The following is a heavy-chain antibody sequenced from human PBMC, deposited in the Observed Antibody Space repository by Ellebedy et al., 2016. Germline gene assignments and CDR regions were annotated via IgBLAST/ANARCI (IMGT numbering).Heavy chain of an antibody. CDR3: AREKGSYDRSGYYLDH. V-gene: IGHV4-30-4*01. J-gene: IGHJ4*02. CDR1: GGSISNGDYY. D-gene: IGHD3-22*01. Sequence: SETLSLXXTVSGGSISNGDYYWSWIRQPPGKGLEWIGYISYSGRTYYNPSLRGRVIISIDTSNNQFSLKLTPVTAADTAVYFCAREKGSYDRSGYYLDHWGQGILVTVSS. CDR2: ISYSGRT.